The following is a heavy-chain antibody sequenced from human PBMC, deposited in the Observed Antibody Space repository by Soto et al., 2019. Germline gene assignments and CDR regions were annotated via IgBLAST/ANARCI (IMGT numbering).Heavy chain of an antibody. V-gene: IGHV4-59*01. D-gene: IGHD2-21*02. CDR3: ARDLWGYCGTDCYPLDV. CDR1: GGSISGYY. J-gene: IGHJ6*02. CDR2: MYNTGST. Sequence: SETLSLTCTVSGGSISGYYWSWIRQPPGKGLEWIGYMYNTGSTVYNPSFKSRVTISVDTSKSQFSLKLNSVTAADTAVYYCARDLWGYCGTDCYPLDVWGQGTTVTVSS.